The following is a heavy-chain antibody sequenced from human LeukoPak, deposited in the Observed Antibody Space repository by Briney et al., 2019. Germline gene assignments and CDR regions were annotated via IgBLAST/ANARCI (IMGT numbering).Heavy chain of an antibody. V-gene: IGHV4-34*01. D-gene: IGHD3-10*01. CDR2: IYHSGST. CDR1: GGSFSGYY. Sequence: SETLSLTCAVYGGSFSGYYWSWIRQPPGKGLEWIGEIYHSGSTYYNPSLKSRVTISVDTSKNQFSLKLSSVTAADTAIYYCARVPRGYYGSGSSVDYWGQGTLVTVSS. CDR3: ARVPRGYYGSGSSVDY. J-gene: IGHJ4*02.